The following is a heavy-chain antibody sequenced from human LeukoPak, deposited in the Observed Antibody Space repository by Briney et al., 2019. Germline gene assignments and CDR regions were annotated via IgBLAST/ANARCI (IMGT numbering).Heavy chain of an antibody. V-gene: IGHV4-34*01. CDR2: INHSGST. D-gene: IGHD6-13*01. Sequence: SETLSLTCAVYGGSFSGYYWSWIRQPPGKGLEWIGEINHSGSTNYNPSLKSRVTISVDTSKNQFSLKLSSVTAADTAVYYCARRGMVAAEGYYYYMDVWGKGTTVTISS. CDR3: ARRGMVAAEGYYYYMDV. J-gene: IGHJ6*03. CDR1: GGSFSGYY.